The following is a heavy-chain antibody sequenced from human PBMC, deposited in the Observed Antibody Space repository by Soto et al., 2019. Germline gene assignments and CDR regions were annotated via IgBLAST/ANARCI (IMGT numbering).Heavy chain of an antibody. D-gene: IGHD3-3*01. CDR1: GGPINSGDYS. CDR2: SYHSGST. V-gene: IGHV4-30-2*01. J-gene: IGHJ6*02. Sequence: PSETLSLTSAVSGGPINSGDYSWSWIRRPPGKAVEGIGYSYHSGSTNYNPSLKSRATISVDRSMNEFSLKLRPVTAADTAVYYCARGQFWSGSAYGLDVWGQGTTVTVSS. CDR3: ARGQFWSGSAYGLDV.